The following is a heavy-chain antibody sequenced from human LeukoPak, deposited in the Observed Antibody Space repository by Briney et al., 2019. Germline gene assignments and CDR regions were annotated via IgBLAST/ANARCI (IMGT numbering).Heavy chain of an antibody. D-gene: IGHD1-14*01. CDR3: ARSGSRYYYYGMDV. CDR2: IYYSGST. V-gene: IGHV4-59*01. Sequence: SETLSLTCTVSGGSISSYYWSWIRQPPGKGLEWIGYIYYSGSTNYNPPLKSRVTISVDTSKNQFSLKLSSVTAADTAVYYCARSGSRYYYYGMDVWGQGTTVTVSS. CDR1: GGSISSYY. J-gene: IGHJ6*02.